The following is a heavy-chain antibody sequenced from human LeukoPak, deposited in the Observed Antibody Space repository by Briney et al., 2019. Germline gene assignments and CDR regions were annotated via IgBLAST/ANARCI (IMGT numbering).Heavy chain of an antibody. V-gene: IGHV3-9*01. CDR3: AKDMFRLGYYYYYMDV. J-gene: IGHJ6*03. Sequence: GGSLRLSCAASRFTFSSYSMNWVRQAPGKGLEWVLGISWNSGSIGYADSVKGRFTISRDNAKNSLYLQMNSLRAEDTALYYCAKDMFRLGYYYYYMDVWGRGTTVTISS. CDR1: RFTFSSYS. CDR2: ISWNSGSI. D-gene: IGHD6-19*01.